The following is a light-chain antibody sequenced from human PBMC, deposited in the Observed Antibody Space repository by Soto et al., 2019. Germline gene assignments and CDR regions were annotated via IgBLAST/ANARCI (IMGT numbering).Light chain of an antibody. CDR1: QSVASN. V-gene: IGKV3-15*01. CDR2: GAS. J-gene: IGKJ2*01. CDR3: QQYNNWPPYT. Sequence: EIVMTQSQATLSVSPGERATLSCRASQSVASNLAWYQQKPGQAPRLLIYGASTRATGIPARFSGSGSGTEFILAISSLQSEDFAVYYCQQYNNWPPYTFGQGTKLQIK.